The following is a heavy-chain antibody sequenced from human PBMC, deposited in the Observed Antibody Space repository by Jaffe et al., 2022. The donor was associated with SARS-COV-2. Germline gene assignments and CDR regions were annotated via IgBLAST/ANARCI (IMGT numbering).Heavy chain of an antibody. CDR2: IKSKTDGGTT. V-gene: IGHV3-15*01. Sequence: EVQLVESGGGLVKPGGSLRLSCAASGFTFSNAWMSWVRQAPGKGLEWVGRIKSKTDGGTTDYAAPVKGRFTISRDDSKNTLYLQMNSLKTEDTVVYYCTTIVAGTVYYYYYGMDVWGQGTTVTVSS. CDR3: TTIVAGTVYYYYYGMDV. J-gene: IGHJ6*02. D-gene: IGHD6-19*01. CDR1: GFTFSNAW.